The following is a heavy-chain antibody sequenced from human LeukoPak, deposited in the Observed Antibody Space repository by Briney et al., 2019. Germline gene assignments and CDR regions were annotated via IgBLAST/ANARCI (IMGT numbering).Heavy chain of an antibody. V-gene: IGHV3-23*01. D-gene: IGHD2-15*01. CDR2: ISGSGGST. J-gene: IGHJ4*02. CDR3: AKDRGYCRGGSCYFDF. Sequence: GGSLRLSCAASGFTFSSYAVSWVRQAPGKGLEWVSAISGSGGSTYYADSVKGRFTISRDNSKNTLYLQMNSLRAEDTAVYYCAKDRGYCRGGSCYFDFWGQGTLVTVSS. CDR1: GFTFSSYA.